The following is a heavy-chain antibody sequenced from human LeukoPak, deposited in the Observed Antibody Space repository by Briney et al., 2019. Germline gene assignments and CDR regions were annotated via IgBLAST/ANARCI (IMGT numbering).Heavy chain of an antibody. D-gene: IGHD5-12*01. CDR2: IYYSGST. V-gene: IGHV4-39*01. CDR3: ARHCNFKWPTGWFDP. Sequence: GSLRLSCAASGSTFSSYEMNWVRQPPGKGLEWIGSIYYSGSTYYNPSLKSRVTISVDTSKNQSSLKLSSVTAADTSVYYCARHCNFKWPTGWFDPWGQGTLVTVSS. J-gene: IGHJ5*02. CDR1: GSTFSSYE.